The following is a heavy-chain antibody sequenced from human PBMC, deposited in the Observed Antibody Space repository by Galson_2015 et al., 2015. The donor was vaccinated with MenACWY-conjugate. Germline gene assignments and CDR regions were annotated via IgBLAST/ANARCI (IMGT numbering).Heavy chain of an antibody. V-gene: IGHV4-39*07. CDR1: GGSISSSSYY. J-gene: IGHJ4*02. CDR3: ARRSSGWYGWADY. Sequence: TLSLTCTVSGGSISSSSYYWGWIRQPPGKGLEWIGSIYYSGSTYYNPSLKSRVTISVGTSKNQFSLKLSSVTAADTAVYYCARRSSGWYGWADYWGQGTLVTVSS. D-gene: IGHD6-19*01. CDR2: IYYSGST.